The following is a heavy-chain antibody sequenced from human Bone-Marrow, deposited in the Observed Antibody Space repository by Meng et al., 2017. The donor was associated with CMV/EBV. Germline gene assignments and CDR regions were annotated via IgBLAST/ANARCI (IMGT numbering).Heavy chain of an antibody. J-gene: IGHJ6*02. CDR3: ARDIASGYDYYYYGMDV. Sequence: SETLSLTRAISGDSVSSNSAAWNWIRQSPSRGLEWLGRTYYRSKWYNDYAVSVKSRITINPDTSKNQFSLQLNSVTPEDTAVYYCARDIASGYDYYYYGMDVWGQGTTVTVSS. V-gene: IGHV6-1*01. CDR2: TYYRSKWYN. D-gene: IGHD5-12*01. CDR1: GDSVSSNSAA.